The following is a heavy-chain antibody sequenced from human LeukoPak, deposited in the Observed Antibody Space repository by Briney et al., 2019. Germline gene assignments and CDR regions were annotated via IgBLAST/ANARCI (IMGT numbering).Heavy chain of an antibody. Sequence: SETLSLTCDVSGGSISGSSYFWGWLRQPPGKGLEWIGSIYYSGNTYYNPSRKSRVTISVDTSKNQFSHKLSSVTAADTAAYYCARLKEGIDYWGQGTLVTVSS. CDR2: IYYSGNT. D-gene: IGHD3-10*01. CDR1: GGSISGSSYF. V-gene: IGHV4-39*01. CDR3: ARLKEGIDY. J-gene: IGHJ4*02.